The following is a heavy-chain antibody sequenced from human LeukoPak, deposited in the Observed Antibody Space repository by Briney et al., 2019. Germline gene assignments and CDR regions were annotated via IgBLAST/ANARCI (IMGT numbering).Heavy chain of an antibody. CDR2: IKHDGSLR. CDR1: GITFNSHW. V-gene: IGHV3-7*01. Sequence: GGSLRLSCAASGITFNSHWMTWVRQAPGRGLEWVANIKHDGSLRNYVDSVKGRFTISRDNAKNPLYLQMNSLRAEDTAVYYCARDQDYHISDSWYDAFDVWGRGTMVTVSP. J-gene: IGHJ3*01. CDR3: ARDQDYHISDSWYDAFDV. D-gene: IGHD3/OR15-3a*01.